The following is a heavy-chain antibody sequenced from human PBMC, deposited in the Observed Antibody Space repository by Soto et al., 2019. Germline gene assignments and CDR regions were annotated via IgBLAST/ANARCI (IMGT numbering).Heavy chain of an antibody. V-gene: IGHV1-18*01. CDR3: ARRSGHDAFDI. CDR1: GYTFTSYG. Sequence: ASVKVSCKASGYTFTSYGISWVRQAPGQGLAWMGWINAYNGNTNYAQKLQGRVTMTTNTSTSTAYMELSSLRSEDTAVYYCARRSGHDAFDIWGQGTMVTVSS. J-gene: IGHJ3*02. D-gene: IGHD5-12*01. CDR2: INAYNGNT.